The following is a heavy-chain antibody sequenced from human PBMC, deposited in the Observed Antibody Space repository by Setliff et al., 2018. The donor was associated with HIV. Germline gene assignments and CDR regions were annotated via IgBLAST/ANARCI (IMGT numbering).Heavy chain of an antibody. CDR3: SRLRIVGATYWYFDL. CDR1: GFTFDDYA. J-gene: IGHJ2*01. CDR2: IRSKAYGGTT. D-gene: IGHD1-26*01. V-gene: IGHV3-49*04. Sequence: PAGTLSLSCTAYGFTFDDYAMSWVRQAPGKGLEWVGFIRSKAYGGTTECAASVKGRFTISRNDYKSIAYLQMNSLKTEDTAVYYCSRLRIVGATYWYFDLWGRGTLVTSPQ.